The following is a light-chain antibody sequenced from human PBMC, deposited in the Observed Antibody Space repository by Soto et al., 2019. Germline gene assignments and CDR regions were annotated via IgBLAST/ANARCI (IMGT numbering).Light chain of an antibody. CDR3: QQYFEWPPMT. J-gene: IGKJ1*01. Sequence: EVVMTQSPATLSVSPGERATLSCRASETVATNLAWYQQKPGQAPRLLISGASTRAAGISDRFRGSGSGTECTLTISSLRSADSAIYYCQQYFEWPPMTFGQGTKVEI. CDR2: GAS. V-gene: IGKV3-15*01. CDR1: ETVATN.